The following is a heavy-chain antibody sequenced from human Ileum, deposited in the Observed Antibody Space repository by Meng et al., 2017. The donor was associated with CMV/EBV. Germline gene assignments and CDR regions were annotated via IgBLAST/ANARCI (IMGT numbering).Heavy chain of an antibody. CDR2: INPNSGGT. CDR3: AKASIDGSSWLPYYFDY. J-gene: IGHJ4*02. V-gene: IGHV1-2*02. CDR1: GYTFTGYY. D-gene: IGHD6-13*01. Sequence: ASVKVSCKASGYTFTGYYMHWVRQAPGQGLEWMGWINPNSGGTNYAQKFQGRVTMTRDTSISTAYMELRRLRSDATAVYYCAKASIDGSSWLPYYFDYWGQGTLVTVSS.